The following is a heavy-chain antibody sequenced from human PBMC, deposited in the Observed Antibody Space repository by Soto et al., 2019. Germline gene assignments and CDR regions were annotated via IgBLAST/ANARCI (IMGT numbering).Heavy chain of an antibody. CDR2: IYWDDDK. V-gene: IGHV2-5*02. CDR1: GFSLSTSGVG. J-gene: IGHJ6*03. Sequence: QITLKESGPPLVKPTQTLTLTCTFSGFSLSTSGVGVGWIRQPPGKALEWLALIYWDDDKRYSPSLKSRLTITKDTSKNQVVLTMTNMDPVDTATYYCAQETYYDFWSGPKTSYYYYMDVWGKGTTVTVSS. D-gene: IGHD3-3*01. CDR3: AQETYYDFWSGPKTSYYYYMDV.